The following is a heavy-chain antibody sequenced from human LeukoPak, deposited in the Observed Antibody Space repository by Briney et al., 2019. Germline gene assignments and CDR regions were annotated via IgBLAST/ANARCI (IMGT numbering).Heavy chain of an antibody. J-gene: IGHJ6*02. CDR1: GFTFSSYA. D-gene: IGHD4-17*01. CDR2: VRHDGDT. CDR3: ARRALDYDDVAYFYARCSDV. V-gene: IGHV4-34*01. Sequence: GSLRLSCAASGFTFSSYAMSWVRQSPGKGLEWIGEVRHDGDTNYNPSLKSRVSISVDTSNDQFSLKLSSVTAADTGVYYCARRALDYDDVAYFYARCSDVWGQGIKVTVS.